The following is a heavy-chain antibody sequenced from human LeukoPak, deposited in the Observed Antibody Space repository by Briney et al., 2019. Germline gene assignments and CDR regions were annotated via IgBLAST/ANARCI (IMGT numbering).Heavy chain of an antibody. V-gene: IGHV4-4*07. CDR1: GGSISSYY. J-gene: IGHJ5*02. D-gene: IGHD3-16*01. Sequence: PSETLSLTCTVSGGSISSYYWSWIRQPAGKGLEWIGRIYTSGSTNYNPSLKSRVTMSVDTSKNQSSLKLSSVTAADTAMYYCATGGTMGNANWFDPWGQGTLVTVSS. CDR2: IYTSGST. CDR3: ATGGTMGNANWFDP.